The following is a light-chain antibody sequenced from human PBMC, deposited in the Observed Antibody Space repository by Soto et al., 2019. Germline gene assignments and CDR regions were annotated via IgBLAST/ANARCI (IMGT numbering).Light chain of an antibody. J-gene: IGLJ3*02. CDR3: QSYDSSLSGWV. V-gene: IGLV1-40*01. CDR2: GNS. Sequence: QAVVRQPPSVSGAPGQRVTISCTGSSSIIGAGYDVHWYQQLPGTAPQLLISGNSNRPSGVPDRFSGSKSGTSASLAITGLQAEDEADYYCQSYDSSLSGWVFGGGTKLTVL. CDR1: SSIIGAGYD.